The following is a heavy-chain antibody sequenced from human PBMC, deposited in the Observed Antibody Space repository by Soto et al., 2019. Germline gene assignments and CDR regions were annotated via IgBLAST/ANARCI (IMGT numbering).Heavy chain of an antibody. J-gene: IGHJ2*01. CDR1: GGSISSYY. CDR2: IYYSGST. Sequence: SETLSLTCTVSGGSISSYYWSWIRQPPGKGLEWIGYIYYSGSTNYNPSLKSRVTISVDTSKNQFSLKLSSVTAADTAVYYCARRVRGYCSGGSCYGDWYFDLWGRGTLVT. CDR3: ARRVRGYCSGGSCYGDWYFDL. D-gene: IGHD2-15*01. V-gene: IGHV4-59*08.